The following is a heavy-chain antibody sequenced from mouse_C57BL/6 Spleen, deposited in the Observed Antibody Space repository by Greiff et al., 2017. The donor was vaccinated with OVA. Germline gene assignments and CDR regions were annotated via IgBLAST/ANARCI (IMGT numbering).Heavy chain of an antibody. CDR2: IHPNSGST. Sequence: QVQLQQPGAELVKPGASVKLSCKASGYTFTGYWMHWVKQRPGQGLEWIGMIHPNSGSTNYNEKFKSKATLTVDKSSSTAYMQLSSLTSEDSAVYYCAREGIYGNCLGYWGQGTTLTVSS. D-gene: IGHD2-1*01. CDR1: GYTFTGYW. CDR3: AREGIYGNCLGY. J-gene: IGHJ2*01. V-gene: IGHV1-64*01.